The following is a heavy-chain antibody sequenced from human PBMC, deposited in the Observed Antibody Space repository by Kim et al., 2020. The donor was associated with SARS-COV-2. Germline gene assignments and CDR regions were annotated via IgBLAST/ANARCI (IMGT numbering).Heavy chain of an antibody. CDR3: ARDPQYYYGSGVAPGRYYYYGMDV. CDR2: ISSSSSYI. CDR1: GFTFSSYS. D-gene: IGHD3-10*01. V-gene: IGHV3-21*01. Sequence: GGSLRLSCAASGFTFSSYSMNWVRQAPGKGLEWVSSISSSSSYIYYADSVKGRFTISRDNAKNSLYLQMNSLRAEDTAVYYCARDPQYYYGSGVAPGRYYYYGMDVWGQGTTVTVSS. J-gene: IGHJ6*02.